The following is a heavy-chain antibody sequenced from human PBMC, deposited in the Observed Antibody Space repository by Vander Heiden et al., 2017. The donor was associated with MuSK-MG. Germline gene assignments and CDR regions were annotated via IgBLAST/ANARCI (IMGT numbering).Heavy chain of an antibody. CDR3: ASPFDY. Sequence: EVQLVESGGGLVQPGGSLRLSCAASGFTISTYSMNWVRQAPGKGLEWVSYIDGDSSTIYYADSVKGRFTISRDNAKNSLYLQMNSLRVEDTAVYYCASPFDYWGQGTLVTVSS. J-gene: IGHJ4*02. CDR1: GFTISTYS. CDR2: IDGDSSTI. V-gene: IGHV3-48*01.